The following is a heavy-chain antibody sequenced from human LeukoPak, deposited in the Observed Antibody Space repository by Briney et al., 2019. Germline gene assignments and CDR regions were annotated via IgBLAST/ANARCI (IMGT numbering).Heavy chain of an antibody. D-gene: IGHD2-2*01. V-gene: IGHV4-30-4*08. CDR1: GGSISSGGYH. CDR2: IYYSGST. CDR3: AREALYCSSTSCPIDY. J-gene: IGHJ4*02. Sequence: SQTLSLTCTVSGGSISSGGYHWSWIRQHPGKGLEWIGYIYYSGSTYYNPSLKSRVTISVDTSKNQFSLKLSSVTAADTAVYYCAREALYCSSTSCPIDYWGQGTLVTVSS.